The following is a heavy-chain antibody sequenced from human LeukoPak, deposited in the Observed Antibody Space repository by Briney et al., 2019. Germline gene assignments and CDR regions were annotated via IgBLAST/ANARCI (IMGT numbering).Heavy chain of an antibody. V-gene: IGHV3-53*01. CDR1: GFTVSSNY. D-gene: IGHD3-10*01. CDR2: IYSGGST. Sequence: GGSLRLSCAASGFTVSSNYMSWVRQAPGKGLEWVSVIYSGGSTYYADSVKGRFTISRDNPKNTLYLQMNSLRAEDTAVYYCAKTLSGYYYYYMDVWGKGTTVTVSS. CDR3: AKTLSGYYYYYMDV. J-gene: IGHJ6*03.